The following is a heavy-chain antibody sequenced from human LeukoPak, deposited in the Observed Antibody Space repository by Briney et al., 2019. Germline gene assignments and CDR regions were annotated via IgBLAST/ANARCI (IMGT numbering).Heavy chain of an antibody. Sequence: GGSLRLSCATSGFTFDDYGMSWVRQAPGKGLEWVSGIDWNGGSTYYADSVKGRFTISRDNSKNTLYLQMNSLRAEDTAVYYCAKPAAMVPIFDYWGQGTLVTVSS. D-gene: IGHD5-18*01. CDR2: IDWNGGST. J-gene: IGHJ4*02. CDR3: AKPAAMVPIFDY. V-gene: IGHV3-23*01. CDR1: GFTFDDYG.